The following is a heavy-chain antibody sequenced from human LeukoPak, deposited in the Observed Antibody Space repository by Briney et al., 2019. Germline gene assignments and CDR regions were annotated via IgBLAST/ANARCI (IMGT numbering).Heavy chain of an antibody. V-gene: IGHV4-4*07. Sequence: SETLSLTCTVSGGSISSYYWSWIRQPAREELEWIGRIYTSGSTNYNPSLKSRVTMSVDTSKNQFSLKLSSVTAADTAVYYCARQITIFGGHDAFDIWGQGTMVTVSS. CDR3: ARQITIFGGHDAFDI. J-gene: IGHJ3*02. D-gene: IGHD3-3*01. CDR2: IYTSGST. CDR1: GGSISSYY.